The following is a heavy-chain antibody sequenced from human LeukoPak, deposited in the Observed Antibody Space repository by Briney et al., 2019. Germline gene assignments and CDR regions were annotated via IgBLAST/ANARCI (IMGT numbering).Heavy chain of an antibody. CDR3: AKEVIGYSSSWYFDY. J-gene: IGHJ4*02. CDR2: ISGSGGST. D-gene: IGHD6-13*01. V-gene: IGHV3-23*01. CDR1: GFTFSSYA. Sequence: GGSLGLSCAASGFTFSSYAMSWVRQAPGKGLEWVSAISGSGGSTYYADSVKGRFTISRDNSKNTLYLQMNSLRAEDTAVYYCAKEVIGYSSSWYFDYWGQGTLVTVSS.